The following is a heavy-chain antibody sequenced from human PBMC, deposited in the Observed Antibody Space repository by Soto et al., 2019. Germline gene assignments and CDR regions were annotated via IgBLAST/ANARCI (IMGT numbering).Heavy chain of an antibody. CDR1: GFTFSSYA. CDR3: AKDLPPYDFWSGYPDY. V-gene: IGHV3-23*01. J-gene: IGHJ4*02. D-gene: IGHD3-3*01. CDR2: ISGSGGST. Sequence: PGGSLRLSCAASGFTFSSYAMSWVRQAPGKGLEWVSAISGSGGSTYYADSVKGRLTISRDNSKNTLYLQMNSLRAEDTALYYCAKDLPPYDFWSGYPDYWGQGTLVTVSS.